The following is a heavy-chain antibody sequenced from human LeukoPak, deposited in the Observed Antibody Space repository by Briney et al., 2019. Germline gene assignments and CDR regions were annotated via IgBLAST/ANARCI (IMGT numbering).Heavy chain of an antibody. CDR1: GFTFSSYG. V-gene: IGHV3-30*03. Sequence: GGSLRLSCAASGFTFSSYGMHWVRQAPGKGLEWVAVISYDGSNKYYADSVKGRFTISRDNSKNTLYLQMNSLRAEDTAVYYCARERLYYYDSSGYPPQYFDYWGQGTLVTVSS. CDR3: ARERLYYYDSSGYPPQYFDY. J-gene: IGHJ4*02. CDR2: ISYDGSNK. D-gene: IGHD3-22*01.